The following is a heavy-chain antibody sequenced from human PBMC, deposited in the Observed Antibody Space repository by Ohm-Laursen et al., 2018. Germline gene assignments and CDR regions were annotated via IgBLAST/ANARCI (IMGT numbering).Heavy chain of an antibody. D-gene: IGHD4-11*01. V-gene: IGHV3-23*01. CDR1: GSSFSSYA. Sequence: SLRLSCAASGSSFSSYAVTWDRQAPGKGLEWVSAIGGDDRTHYADSVKGRFTISKDKSKNMLYLQMNSLRAEDTAVYHCASRRIVTMDRGAFNVWGQGTMVTVSS. CDR3: ASRRIVTMDRGAFNV. J-gene: IGHJ3*01. CDR2: IGGDDRT.